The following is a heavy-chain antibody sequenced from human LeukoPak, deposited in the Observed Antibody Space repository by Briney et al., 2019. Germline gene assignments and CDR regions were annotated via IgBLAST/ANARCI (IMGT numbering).Heavy chain of an antibody. J-gene: IGHJ4*02. Sequence: GGSLRLSCAASGFTFSSYWMHWVRQAPGKGLVWVSHIRSDGSSTSYADSVKGRFTISRDNAKNTLYLQMNRLRAEDTAVYYCARDKDSNYVFDYWGKGTLVTVSS. V-gene: IGHV3-74*01. D-gene: IGHD4-11*01. CDR3: ARDKDSNYVFDY. CDR2: IRSDGSST. CDR1: GFTFSSYW.